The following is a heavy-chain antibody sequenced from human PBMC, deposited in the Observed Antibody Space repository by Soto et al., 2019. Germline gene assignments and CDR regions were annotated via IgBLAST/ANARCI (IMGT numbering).Heavy chain of an antibody. CDR3: AALDSSSRY. V-gene: IGHV3-23*01. Sequence: GGSLRLSCAASGFTFSSYAMIWVRQAPGKGLEWVSSITDSGGSTYYADSVKGRFTISRDNSKNTLYLQMSSLRAEDTAVYYCAALDSSSRYWGQGTLVTVSS. CDR1: GFTFSSYA. J-gene: IGHJ4*02. D-gene: IGHD3-22*01. CDR2: ITDSGGST.